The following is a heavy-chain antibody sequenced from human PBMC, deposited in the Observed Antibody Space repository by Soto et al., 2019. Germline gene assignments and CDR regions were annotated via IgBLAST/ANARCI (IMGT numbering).Heavy chain of an antibody. CDR3: ARGCSGGSCYSPNHYYYGMDV. D-gene: IGHD2-15*01. J-gene: IGHJ6*02. CDR2: IIPIFGTA. CDR1: GGTFSSYA. Sequence: SVKVSCKASGGTFSSYAISWVRQAPGQGLEWMGGIIPIFGTANYAQKFQGRVTITTDDSTSTAYMELSSLRSEDTAVYYCARGCSGGSCYSPNHYYYGMDVWGQGTTVTVSS. V-gene: IGHV1-69*05.